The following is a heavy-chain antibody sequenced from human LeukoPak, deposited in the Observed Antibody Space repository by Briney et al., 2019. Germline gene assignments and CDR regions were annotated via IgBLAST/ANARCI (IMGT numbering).Heavy chain of an antibody. V-gene: IGHV4-4*02. Sequence: SETLSLTCAVSGGSISSSNWWSWVRQPPGKGLEWIGEIYHSGSTNYNPSLKSRVTISIDKSKNQFSLKLSSVTAADTAVYYCARADTATSDGKIDYWGQGTLVTVSS. CDR2: IYHSGST. CDR3: ARADTATSDGKIDY. J-gene: IGHJ4*02. CDR1: GGSISSSNW. D-gene: IGHD5-18*01.